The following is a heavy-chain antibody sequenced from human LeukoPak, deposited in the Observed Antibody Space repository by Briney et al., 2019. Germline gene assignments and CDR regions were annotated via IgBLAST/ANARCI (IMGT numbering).Heavy chain of an antibody. V-gene: IGHV1-18*01. Sequence: ASVKVSCKASGYTFTSYGISWVRRAPGQGLEWMGWISAYNGNTNYAQKLQGRVTMTTDTSTSTAYMELRSLRSDDTAVYYCARDRGRYSSSSWFDPWGQGTLVTVSS. J-gene: IGHJ5*02. CDR1: GYTFTSYG. CDR3: ARDRGRYSSSSWFDP. CDR2: ISAYNGNT. D-gene: IGHD6-6*01.